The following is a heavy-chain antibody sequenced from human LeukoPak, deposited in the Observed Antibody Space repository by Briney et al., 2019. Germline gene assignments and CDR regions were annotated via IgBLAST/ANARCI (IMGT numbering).Heavy chain of an antibody. CDR1: GGSLSSGSYY. D-gene: IGHD1-26*01. CDR2: IYYSGST. CDR3: ARSPIVGAVGY. J-gene: IGHJ4*02. V-gene: IGHV4-61*01. Sequence: SETLSLTCTVSGGSLSSGSYYWSWIRQPPGKGLEWIGYIYYSGSTNYNPSLKSRVTISVDTSKNQFSLKLSSVTAADTAVYYYARSPIVGAVGYWGQGTLVTVSS.